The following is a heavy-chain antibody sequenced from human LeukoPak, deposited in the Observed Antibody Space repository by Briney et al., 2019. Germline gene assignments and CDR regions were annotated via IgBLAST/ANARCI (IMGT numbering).Heavy chain of an antibody. CDR3: ARPSIRPYYYYYMDV. Sequence: ASVKVSCKASGYTFTGYYMHWVRQAPGQGLEWMGWINPNSGGTNYAQKFQGRVTMTRDTSISTAYMELSRLRSDDTAVYYCARPSIRPYYYYYMDVWGKGTTVTVSS. V-gene: IGHV1-2*02. J-gene: IGHJ6*03. CDR2: INPNSGGT. CDR1: GYTFTGYY.